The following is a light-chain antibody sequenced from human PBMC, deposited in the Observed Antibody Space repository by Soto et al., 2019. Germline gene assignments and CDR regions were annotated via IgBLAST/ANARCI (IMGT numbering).Light chain of an antibody. CDR2: EVN. J-gene: IGLJ1*01. CDR3: SSYSISTAYL. Sequence: QSVLTQPASVSGSPGQSITISCTGTSSDVGGYDYVSWYQLHPGKAPKLMVFEVNNRPSGVSYRCSGSKSGNTAFLTISGLQAEDEADYFCSSYSISTAYLFGTGTKVTVL. CDR1: SSDVGGYDY. V-gene: IGLV2-14*01.